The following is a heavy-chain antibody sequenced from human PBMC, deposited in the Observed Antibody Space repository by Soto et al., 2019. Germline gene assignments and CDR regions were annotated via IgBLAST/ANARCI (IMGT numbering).Heavy chain of an antibody. V-gene: IGHV2-5*02. CDR2: IYWDDDK. CDR1: GFSLSTSGVG. D-gene: IGHD2-2*01. Sequence: SGPTLVNPTQTLTLTCTFSGFSLSTSGVGVGWIRQPPGKALEWLALIYWDDDKRYSPSLKSRLTFTKDTSKNQVVLTMTNMDPVDTATYYCAHTTAQTTDIVVVPAYLQGFDPWGQGTLVTVSS. J-gene: IGHJ5*02. CDR3: AHTTAQTTDIVVVPAYLQGFDP.